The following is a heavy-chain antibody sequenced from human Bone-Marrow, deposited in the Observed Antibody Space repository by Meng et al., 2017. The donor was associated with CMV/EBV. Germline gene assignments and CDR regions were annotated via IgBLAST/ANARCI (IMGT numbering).Heavy chain of an antibody. Sequence: ASVKVSCKPSGYTFTSYGISWVRQAPGQGLEWMGWISAYNGNTNYAQKLQGRVTMTTDTSTSTAYMELRSLRSEDTAVYYCATSPISMVRGVILNYWGQGTLVTVSS. CDR1: GYTFTSYG. J-gene: IGHJ4*02. D-gene: IGHD3-10*01. CDR3: ATSPISMVRGVILNY. V-gene: IGHV1-18*01. CDR2: ISAYNGNT.